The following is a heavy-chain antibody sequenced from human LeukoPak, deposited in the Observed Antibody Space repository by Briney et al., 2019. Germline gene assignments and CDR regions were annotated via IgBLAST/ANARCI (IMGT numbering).Heavy chain of an antibody. CDR2: ISGSGGST. Sequence: PGGSLRLSCAASGFTFSSYAMSWVRQAPGKGLEWVSAISGSGGSTYYADSVKGRFTISRDNSKNTLYLQMNSLRAEDTAVYYCANPLSYYSSSWYGIDYWGQGTLVTVSS. V-gene: IGHV3-23*01. D-gene: IGHD6-13*01. CDR3: ANPLSYYSSSWYGIDY. CDR1: GFTFSSYA. J-gene: IGHJ4*02.